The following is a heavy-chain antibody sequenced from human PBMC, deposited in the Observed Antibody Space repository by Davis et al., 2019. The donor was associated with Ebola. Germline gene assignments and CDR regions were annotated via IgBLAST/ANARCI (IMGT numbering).Heavy chain of an antibody. D-gene: IGHD2-15*01. V-gene: IGHV3-74*01. CDR3: ARGSPWPYYYYGMDV. J-gene: IGHJ6*02. CDR2: INNDGSRT. CDR1: GFTVTSNY. Sequence: HTGGSLRLSCATSGFTVTSNYMSWVRQAPGKGLVWVARINNDGSRTSYADSVKGRFTISRDNAKNSLYLQMNSLRDEDTAVYYCARGSPWPYYYYGMDVWGQGTTVTVSS.